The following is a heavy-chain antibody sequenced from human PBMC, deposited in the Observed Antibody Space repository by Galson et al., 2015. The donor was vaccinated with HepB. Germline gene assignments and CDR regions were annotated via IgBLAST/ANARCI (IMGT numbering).Heavy chain of an antibody. CDR2: IYYSGSS. V-gene: IGHV4-31*03. D-gene: IGHD3/OR15-3a*01. CDR3: ASGLNWYFEL. CDR1: GYSISSGGYY. J-gene: IGHJ2*01. Sequence: TLSLTCTVSGYSISSGGYYWSWIRQHPEKGLEWIGYIYYSGSSYYNPSLKSRVTISVDTSMNQFSLNLNSVTAADTAVYYWASGLNWYFELLGRGTLVTVSS.